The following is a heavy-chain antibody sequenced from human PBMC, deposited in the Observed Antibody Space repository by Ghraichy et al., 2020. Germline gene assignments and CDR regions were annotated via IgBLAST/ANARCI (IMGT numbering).Heavy chain of an antibody. D-gene: IGHD3-22*01. J-gene: IGHJ3*02. CDR2: ISYDGSNK. CDR1: GFTFSSYA. Sequence: LSLTCAASGFTFSSYAMHWVRQAPGKGLEWVAVISYDGSNKYYADSVKGRFTISRDNSKNTLYLQMNSLRAEDTAVYYCARGASLYHYYYDSSGYSPHDAFDIWGQGTMVTVSS. CDR3: ARGASLYHYYYDSSGYSPHDAFDI. V-gene: IGHV3-30-3*01.